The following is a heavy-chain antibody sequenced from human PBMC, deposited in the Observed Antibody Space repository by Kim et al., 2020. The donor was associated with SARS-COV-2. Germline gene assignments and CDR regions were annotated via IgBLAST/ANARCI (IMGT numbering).Heavy chain of an antibody. J-gene: IGHJ4*02. D-gene: IGHD1-26*01. CDR3: AKVSISAGYKGYFDF. CDR2: IGWNTGQV. CDR1: GFIFDDYA. Sequence: GGSLRLSCTASGFIFDDYAIHWVRQVPGKGLAWVSGIGWNTGQVAYADSVKGRFTISRDNAKNSLYLEMNNLRTDDTAFYYCAKVSISAGYKGYFDFWGEGALVTASS. V-gene: IGHV3-9*01.